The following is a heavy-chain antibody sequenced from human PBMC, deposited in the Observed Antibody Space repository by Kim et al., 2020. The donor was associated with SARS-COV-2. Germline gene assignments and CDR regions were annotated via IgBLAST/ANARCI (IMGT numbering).Heavy chain of an antibody. V-gene: IGHV3-9*01. J-gene: IGHJ3*02. CDR2: ISWNSGSI. Sequence: GGSLRLSCAASGFTFDDYAMHWVRQAPGKGLEWVSGISWNSGSIGYADSVKGRFTISRDNAKNSLYLQMNSLRAEDTALYYCASHGSHDAFDIWGQGTMVTVSS. CDR1: GFTFDDYA. CDR3: ASHGSHDAFDI. D-gene: IGHD1-26*01.